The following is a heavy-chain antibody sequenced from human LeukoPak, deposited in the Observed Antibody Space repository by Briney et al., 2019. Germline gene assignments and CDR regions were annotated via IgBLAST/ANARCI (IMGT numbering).Heavy chain of an antibody. CDR3: TRVGPGGLPVDY. CDR1: GLTFSDYS. V-gene: IGHV3-72*01. J-gene: IGHJ4*02. Sequence: GGSLRLSCAVSGLTFSDYSMAWVRQAPGKGVEWVGRTRNRRNSYTTEYAASVKGRFTISRDDSKNSLYLQMNSLETEDTAVYYCTRVGPGGLPVDYWGQGTLVTVSS. D-gene: IGHD3/OR15-3a*01. CDR2: TRNRRNSYTT.